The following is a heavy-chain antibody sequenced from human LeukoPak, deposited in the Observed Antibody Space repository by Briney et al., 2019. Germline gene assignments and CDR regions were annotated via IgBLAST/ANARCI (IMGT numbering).Heavy chain of an antibody. V-gene: IGHV3-30*02. J-gene: IGHJ4*02. CDR1: GFTFSSYG. Sequence: GGSLRLSCAASGFTFSSYGIHWVRQAPGKGLEWVAFIRFDGSNKYYADSVKGRFTVSRDNSKNMLYLQMNSLRAEDTAVYYCAREPSNYGDHYFDYWGQGTLVIVSS. CDR3: AREPSNYGDHYFDY. CDR2: IRFDGSNK. D-gene: IGHD4-17*01.